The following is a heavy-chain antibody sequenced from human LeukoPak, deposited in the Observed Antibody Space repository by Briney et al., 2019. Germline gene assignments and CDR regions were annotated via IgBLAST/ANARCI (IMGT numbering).Heavy chain of an antibody. CDR3: ARTPEFCSGGSCYSEGYFDY. Sequence: GGSLRLSCAASGFTFSSYGMHWVRQAPGKGLEWVAFIRYDGSNKYYADSVKGRLTISRDNSKNTLYLQMGSLRAEDMAVYYCARTPEFCSGGSCYSEGYFDYWGQGTLVTVSS. V-gene: IGHV3-30*02. J-gene: IGHJ4*02. D-gene: IGHD2-15*01. CDR2: IRYDGSNK. CDR1: GFTFSSYG.